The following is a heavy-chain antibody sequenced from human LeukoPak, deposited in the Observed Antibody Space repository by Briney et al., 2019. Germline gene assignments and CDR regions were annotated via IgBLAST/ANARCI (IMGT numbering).Heavy chain of an antibody. V-gene: IGHV3-23*01. J-gene: IGHJ4*02. CDR2: ISGSGGST. Sequence: GGSLRLSCAASGFTFSSYAMSWVRQAPGKGLEWVSAISGSGGSTYYADSVKGRFTISRDNSKNTLYLQMNSLRAEDTAVYYCAKVADSSGWRNSIFDYWGQGTLVTVSS. CDR3: AKVADSSGWRNSIFDY. D-gene: IGHD6-19*01. CDR1: GFTFSSYA.